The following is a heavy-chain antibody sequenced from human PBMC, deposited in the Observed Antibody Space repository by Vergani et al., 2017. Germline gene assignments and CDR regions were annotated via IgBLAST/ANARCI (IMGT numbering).Heavy chain of an antibody. J-gene: IGHJ3*01. D-gene: IGHD3-16*01. CDR1: GFTFSHYS. CDR2: ISGNNDDV. Sequence: EVQMVESGGGLVKPGGSLRLSWVASGFTFSHYSRNWVRQAPGKGLEWVSSISGNNDDVYYADSVKGRFTISRDNAKNALYLDMSSLRAQDSAVYYCVRDVRFSRTWGQGTLVAVSS. V-gene: IGHV3-21*01. CDR3: VRDVRFSRT.